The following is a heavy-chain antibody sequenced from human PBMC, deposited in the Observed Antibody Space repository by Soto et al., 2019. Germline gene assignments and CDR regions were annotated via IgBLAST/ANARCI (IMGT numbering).Heavy chain of an antibody. CDR3: AKVYSGYDYYQYGMDV. Sequence: QVQLVESGGGVVQPGRSLRLSCAASGFTFSSYGMHWVRQAPGKGLEWVAVISYDGSNEYYADSVKGRFTISRDNSKNTLYLQMNSLRAEDTAVYYCAKVYSGYDYYQYGMDVWGQGTTVTVSS. V-gene: IGHV3-30*18. D-gene: IGHD5-12*01. CDR1: GFTFSSYG. J-gene: IGHJ6*02. CDR2: ISYDGSNE.